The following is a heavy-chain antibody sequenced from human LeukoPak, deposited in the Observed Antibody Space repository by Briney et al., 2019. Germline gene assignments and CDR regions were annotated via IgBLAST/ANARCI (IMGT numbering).Heavy chain of an antibody. D-gene: IGHD2-8*01. CDR2: ISLSGLT. V-gene: IGHV4-4*02. Sequence: PSETLSLPCGVWGGSISNTNWWGWVRQPPGQGLEWIGEISLSGLTNYNPSLKSRVTVSIDKSKNHLSLNLTSVTAADTAVYYCSRENGAFSPFGYWGQGTLVTVPS. CDR3: SRENGAFSPFGY. J-gene: IGHJ4*02. CDR1: GGSISNTNW.